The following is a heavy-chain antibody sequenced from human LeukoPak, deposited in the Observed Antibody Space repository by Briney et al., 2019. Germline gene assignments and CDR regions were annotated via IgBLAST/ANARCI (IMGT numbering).Heavy chain of an antibody. CDR2: TRNKANSYTT. Sequence: GGSLRLSCAASGFTFSDHYMDWVRQAPGKGLEWVGRTRNKANSYTTEYAASVNGRFSISRDDSKNSLYLQMNGLKIEDTAVYYCARVHSSTWAGSYFDYWGRGALVTVSS. V-gene: IGHV3-72*01. J-gene: IGHJ4*02. D-gene: IGHD6-13*01. CDR3: ARVHSSTWAGSYFDY. CDR1: GFTFSDHY.